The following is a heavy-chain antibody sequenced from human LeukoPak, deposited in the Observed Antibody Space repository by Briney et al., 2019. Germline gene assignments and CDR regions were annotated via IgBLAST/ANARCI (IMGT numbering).Heavy chain of an antibody. CDR2: IYPGDSDT. J-gene: IGHJ6*02. CDR1: GYSFTSYW. CDR3: ARQADSYDFWSGYLRTDYGMDV. V-gene: IGHV5-51*01. Sequence: GESLKISCKGSGYSFTSYWIGWVRQMPGKGLEWMGIIYPGDSDTRYSPSFQGQVTISADKSISTAYLQWSSLKASDTAMYYCARQADSYDFWSGYLRTDYGMDVWGQGTTVTVSS. D-gene: IGHD3-3*01.